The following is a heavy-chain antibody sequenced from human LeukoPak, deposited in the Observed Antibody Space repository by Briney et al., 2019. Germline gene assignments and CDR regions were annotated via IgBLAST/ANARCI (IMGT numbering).Heavy chain of an antibody. CDR3: AREEGYFCSGGSCYSYYMDV. CDR1: GGSISSYY. D-gene: IGHD2-15*01. J-gene: IGHJ6*03. CDR2: IYYSGST. V-gene: IGHV4-59*12. Sequence: SETLSLTCTVSGGSISSYYWSWIRQPPGKGLEWIGYIYYSGSTNYNPSLKSRVTMSVDTSKNQFSLKLSSVTAADTAVYYCAREEGYFCSGGSCYSYYMDVWGKGTTVTISS.